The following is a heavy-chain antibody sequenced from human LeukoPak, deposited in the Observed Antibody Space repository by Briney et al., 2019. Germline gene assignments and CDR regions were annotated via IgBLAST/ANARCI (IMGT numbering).Heavy chain of an antibody. V-gene: IGHV4-34*01. CDR1: GGSFSGYY. D-gene: IGHD1-26*01. J-gene: IGHJ4*02. CDR2: INHSGST. CDR3: ARGRDPIVGANALFDY. Sequence: SETLSLTCAVYGGSFSGYYWSWIRQPPGKGLEWIGEINHSGSTNYNPSLKSRVTISVDTSKNQFSLKLSSVTAAGTAVYYCARGRDPIVGANALFDYWGQGTLVTVSS.